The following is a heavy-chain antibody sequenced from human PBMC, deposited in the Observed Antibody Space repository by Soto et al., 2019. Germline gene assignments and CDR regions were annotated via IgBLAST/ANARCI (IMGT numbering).Heavy chain of an antibody. D-gene: IGHD6-6*01. CDR2: IIPIFGTA. Sequence: SGKITCKASGGTFSSYAISWVRQAPGQGLEWMGGIIPIFGTANYAQKFQGRVTITADESTSTAYMELSSLRSEDTAVYYCASTSIAAYTHPFDYWGPVTRVAVS. CDR1: GGTFSSYA. CDR3: ASTSIAAYTHPFDY. J-gene: IGHJ4*02. V-gene: IGHV1-69*13.